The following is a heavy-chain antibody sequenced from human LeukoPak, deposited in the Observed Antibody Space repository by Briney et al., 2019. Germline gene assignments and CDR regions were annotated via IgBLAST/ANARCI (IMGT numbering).Heavy chain of an antibody. CDR2: ISGSGGST. V-gene: IGHV3-23*01. Sequence: GGSLRLSCAASGFTFSSYWMSWVRQAPGKGLEWVSAISGSGGSTYYADSVKGRFTISRDNSKNTLYLQMNSLRAEDTAVYYCAKDPNDYYYDSSGYTDYWGQGTLVTVSS. CDR3: AKDPNDYYYDSSGYTDY. J-gene: IGHJ4*02. CDR1: GFTFSSYW. D-gene: IGHD3-22*01.